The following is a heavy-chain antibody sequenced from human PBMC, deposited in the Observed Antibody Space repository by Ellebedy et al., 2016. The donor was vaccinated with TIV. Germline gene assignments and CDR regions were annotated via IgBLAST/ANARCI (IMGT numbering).Heavy chain of an antibody. V-gene: IGHV3-9*01. D-gene: IGHD3-16*01. CDR2: ISWNSGSI. CDR1: GFTFDDYA. J-gene: IGHJ3*02. Sequence: GGSLRLXXAASGFTFDDYAMHWVRQAPGKGLEWVSGISWNSGSIGYADSVKGRFTISRDNAKNSLYLQMNSLRAEDTALYYCAGEGEFEPFDAFDIWGQGTMVTVSS. CDR3: AGEGEFEPFDAFDI.